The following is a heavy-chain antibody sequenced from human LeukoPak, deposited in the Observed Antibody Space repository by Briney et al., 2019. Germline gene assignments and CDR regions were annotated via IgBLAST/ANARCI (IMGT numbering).Heavy chain of an antibody. J-gene: IGHJ5*02. CDR2: MNPNSGNT. D-gene: IGHD1-26*01. CDR3: ASATIFSGSYFRVWFDP. CDR1: GYTFTGYY. Sequence: ASVKVSCKASGYTFTGYYMHWVRQAPGQGLEWMGWMNPNSGNTGYAQKFQGRVTMTRNTSISTAYMELSSLRSEDTAVYYCASATIFSGSYFRVWFDPWGQGTLVTVSS. V-gene: IGHV1-8*02.